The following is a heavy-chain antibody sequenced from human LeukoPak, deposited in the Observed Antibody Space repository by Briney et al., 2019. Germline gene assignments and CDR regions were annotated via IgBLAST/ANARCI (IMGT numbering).Heavy chain of an antibody. J-gene: IGHJ6*02. Sequence: SGTLSLTCAVSGGSISSSNWWSWVRQPPGKGLEWIGEIYHSGSTNYNPSLKSRVTISVDKSKNQFSLKLSSVTAADTAVYYCARSGSYNYYYYGMDVWGQGTTVTVSS. V-gene: IGHV4-4*02. CDR3: ARSGSYNYYYYGMDV. D-gene: IGHD3-10*01. CDR2: IYHSGST. CDR1: GGSISSSNW.